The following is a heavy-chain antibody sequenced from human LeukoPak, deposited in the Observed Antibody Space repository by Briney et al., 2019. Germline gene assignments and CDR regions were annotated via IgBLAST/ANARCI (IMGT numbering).Heavy chain of an antibody. CDR2: ITYDGSNK. J-gene: IGHJ4*02. CDR1: GFTFSSYG. D-gene: IGHD2-15*01. V-gene: IGHV3-30*18. CDR3: AKDLSADI. Sequence: GRSLRLSCAASGFTFSSYGMHWVRQAPAKGLEWVAVITYDGSNKYYADSVKGRFTISRDNSKNTLYLPMNSLRAEDTAVYYCAKDLSADIWGQGTLVTVSS.